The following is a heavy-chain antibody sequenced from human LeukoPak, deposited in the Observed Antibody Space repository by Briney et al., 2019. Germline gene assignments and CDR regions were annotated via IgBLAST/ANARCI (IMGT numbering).Heavy chain of an antibody. CDR2: ISAYNGNT. D-gene: IGHD3-22*01. CDR1: GYTFTTYG. Sequence: ASVKVSCKASGYTFTTYGISWVRQAPGQGLERMGWISAYNGNTNYAQKLQGRVTMTTDTSTSTAYMELRSLRSDDTAVYYCARVSHDSSGYYPYYFDYWGQGTLVTVSS. CDR3: ARVSHDSSGYYPYYFDY. V-gene: IGHV1-18*01. J-gene: IGHJ4*02.